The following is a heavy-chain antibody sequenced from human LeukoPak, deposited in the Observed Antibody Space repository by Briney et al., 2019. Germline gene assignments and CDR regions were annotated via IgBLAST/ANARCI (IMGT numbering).Heavy chain of an antibody. CDR2: FDPEDGET. V-gene: IGHV1-24*01. J-gene: IGHJ4*02. CDR3: ATDGMAGTGFDY. Sequence: GASVKVSCKVSGYTLTELSMHWVRQAPGKGLEWMGGFDPEDGETIYAQKFQGIVTMTEDTSTDTAYMELSSLRSEDTAVYYCATDGMAGTGFDYWGQGTLVTVSS. D-gene: IGHD6-19*01. CDR1: GYTLTELS.